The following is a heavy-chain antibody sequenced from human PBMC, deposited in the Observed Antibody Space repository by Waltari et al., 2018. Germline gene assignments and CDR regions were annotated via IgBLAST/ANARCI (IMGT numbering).Heavy chain of an antibody. CDR3: ARDGSKTTVTFDY. Sequence: QVQLVESGGGVVQPGRSLRLSCAASGFTFSSYGMHWVRQAPGKGLEWVAVIWYDGSNKYYADSVKGRFTISRDNSKNTLYLQMNSLRAEDTAVYYCARDGSKTTVTFDYWGQGTLV. D-gene: IGHD4-17*01. CDR2: IWYDGSNK. V-gene: IGHV3-33*01. CDR1: GFTFSSYG. J-gene: IGHJ4*02.